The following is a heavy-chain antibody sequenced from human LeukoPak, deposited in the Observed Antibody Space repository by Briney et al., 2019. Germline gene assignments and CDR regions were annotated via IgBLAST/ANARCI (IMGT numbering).Heavy chain of an antibody. J-gene: IGHJ5*02. CDR1: GYTFTSYY. CDR2: IIPIFGTA. D-gene: IGHD4-17*01. CDR3: ARDHPLMTTVTTRTGSWFDP. V-gene: IGHV1-69*06. Sequence: ASVKVSCKASGYTFTSYYMHWVRQAPGQGLEWMGGIIPIFGTANYAQKFQGRVTITADKSTSTAYMELSSLRSEDTAVYYCARDHPLMTTVTTRTGSWFDPWGQGTLVTVSS.